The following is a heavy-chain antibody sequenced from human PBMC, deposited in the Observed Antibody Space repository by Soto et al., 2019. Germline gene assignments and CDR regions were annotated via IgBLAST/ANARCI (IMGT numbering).Heavy chain of an antibody. CDR3: AKDRFGIVGPVYY. V-gene: IGHV3-23*01. Sequence: GGSLRLACAASGVIFSDYAMSWVRQAPGKGLECVACISGSGDKTFYADSVKGRFTISRDNSKNTVSLHMNSLRVDDTAVYFCAKDRFGIVGPVYYWGPGTLVTVSS. J-gene: IGHJ4*02. CDR2: ISGSGDKT. D-gene: IGHD1-26*01. CDR1: GVIFSDYA.